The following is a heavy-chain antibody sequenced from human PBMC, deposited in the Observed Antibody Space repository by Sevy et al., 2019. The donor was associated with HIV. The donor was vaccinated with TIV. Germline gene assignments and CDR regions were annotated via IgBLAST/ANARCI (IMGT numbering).Heavy chain of an antibody. CDR1: GFTFTTYW. CDR3: ARVGIFEKSESQYRFMDY. J-gene: IGHJ4*02. Sequence: GGSLRLSCAASGFTFTTYWMTWVRQAPGKGLEWVANINQDGRKINYVDSVKGRFIISRDNDKKSLYVQMNSLRADDAAVYYCARVGIFEKSESQYRFMDYLGQGTLVTVSS. CDR2: INQDGRKI. V-gene: IGHV3-7*01. D-gene: IGHD6-6*01.